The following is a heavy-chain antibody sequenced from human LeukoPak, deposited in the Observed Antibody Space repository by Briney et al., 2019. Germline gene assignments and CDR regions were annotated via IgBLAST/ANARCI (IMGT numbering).Heavy chain of an antibody. J-gene: IGHJ3*02. Sequence: GGFLRLSCAASGFTFSSYAMSWVRQAPGKGLEWVSAISGSGGSTYYADSVKGRFTISRDNSKNTLYLQMNSLRAEDTAVYYCAKARPDNWNYLPVAFDIWGQGTMVTVSS. V-gene: IGHV3-23*01. D-gene: IGHD1-7*01. CDR1: GFTFSSYA. CDR3: AKARPDNWNYLPVAFDI. CDR2: ISGSGGST.